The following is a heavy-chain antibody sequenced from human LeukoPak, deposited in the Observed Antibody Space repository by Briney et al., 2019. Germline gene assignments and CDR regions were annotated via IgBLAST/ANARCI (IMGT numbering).Heavy chain of an antibody. D-gene: IGHD6-19*01. CDR2: ISGGGDKT. CDR3: AKDLALAGTGGGFDV. V-gene: IGHV3-23*01. CDR1: GFTFTAYA. J-gene: IGHJ3*01. Sequence: GGSLRLSCAASGFTFTAYAINWVRQAPGKGLEWVSGISGGGDKTYYADSVNGRFTISRDNSKNTVSLQMSSLRAEDTALYYCAKDLALAGTGGGFDVWGQGTRVAVSS.